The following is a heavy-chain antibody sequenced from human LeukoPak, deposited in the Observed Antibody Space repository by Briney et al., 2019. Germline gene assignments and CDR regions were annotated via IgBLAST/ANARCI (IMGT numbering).Heavy chain of an antibody. V-gene: IGHV3-11*01. CDR2: ISSSGSTI. CDR1: GFTFSDYY. D-gene: IGHD6-13*01. Sequence: GGSLRLSCAASGFTFSDYYMSWIRQAPGKGLEWVSYISSSGSTIYYADSVKGRFTISRDNAKNSLYLQMNSLRAEDTAVYYCARAEGYSSSWYDGMDVWGQGTTVTVSS. J-gene: IGHJ6*02. CDR3: ARAEGYSSSWYDGMDV.